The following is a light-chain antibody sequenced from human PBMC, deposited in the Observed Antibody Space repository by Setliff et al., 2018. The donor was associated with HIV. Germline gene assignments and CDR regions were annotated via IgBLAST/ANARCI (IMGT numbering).Light chain of an antibody. V-gene: IGLV2-23*02. CDR2: EVT. CDR3: CSYAGSSTFPYV. CDR1: SSDVGSYNL. Sequence: QSVLTQPASVSGSPGQSLTISCTGTSSDVGSYNLVSWYQQHPGKAPKVMIYEVTKRPSGCSNRFSGSKSGNAASLTISGLQAEDEADYYCCSYAGSSTFPYVFGTGTKVTVL. J-gene: IGLJ1*01.